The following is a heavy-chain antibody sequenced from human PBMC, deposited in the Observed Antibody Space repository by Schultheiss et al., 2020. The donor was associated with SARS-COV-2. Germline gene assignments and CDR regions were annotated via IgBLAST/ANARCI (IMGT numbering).Heavy chain of an antibody. CDR2: ISSSSSYI. V-gene: IGHV3-21*03. J-gene: IGHJ6*02. D-gene: IGHD3-10*01. CDR3: TTDRYYGSVDYYYGMDV. Sequence: GGSLRLSCTASGFTFGDYAMSWVRQAPGKGLEWVSSISSSSSYIYYADSVKGRFTISRDNSKNTLYLQMNSLKTEDTAVYYCTTDRYYGSVDYYYGMDVWGQGTTVTVSS. CDR1: GFTFGDYA.